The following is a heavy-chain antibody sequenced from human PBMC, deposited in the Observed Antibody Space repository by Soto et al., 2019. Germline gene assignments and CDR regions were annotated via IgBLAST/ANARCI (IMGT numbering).Heavy chain of an antibody. CDR2: IYSGGST. Sequence: GGSLRLSCAASGFTVSSNYMSWVRQAPGKGLEWVSVIYSGGSTYYADSVKGRFTISRDNSKNTLYLQMNSLRAEDTAVYYCAREEAVEGQYYFDYWGQGTLVTVSS. D-gene: IGHD6-19*01. CDR3: AREEAVEGQYYFDY. CDR1: GFTVSSNY. J-gene: IGHJ4*02. V-gene: IGHV3-66*01.